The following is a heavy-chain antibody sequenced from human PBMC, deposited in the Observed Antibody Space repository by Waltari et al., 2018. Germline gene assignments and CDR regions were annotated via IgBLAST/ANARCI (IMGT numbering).Heavy chain of an antibody. D-gene: IGHD1-26*01. CDR1: GFTFGDYA. V-gene: IGHV3-49*04. Sequence: EVQLVESGGGLLQPGRSLRLSCTASGFTFGDYAMSWVRQAPGKGLEWVGFNRSKAYGGTRENAGSVKGRFNISRDDSKSIAYLQMNSLKTEDTAVYYCTRAGGRTARYDYWGQGTLVTVSS. CDR3: TRAGGRTARYDY. J-gene: IGHJ4*02. CDR2: NRSKAYGGTR.